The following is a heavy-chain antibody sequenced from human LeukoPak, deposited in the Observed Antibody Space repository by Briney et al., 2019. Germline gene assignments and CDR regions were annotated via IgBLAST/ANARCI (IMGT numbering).Heavy chain of an antibody. V-gene: IGHV3-23*01. CDR2: ISAGDVST. Sequence: PGGSLRLSCAVSGFTFNTYAMSWVRQAPGKGPEWVSSISAGDVSTSYADSVKGRFIISRDSSKNTLFLHMNTLRAEDTAIYYCAEDRTVGASYWYFDLWGRGTLVTVSS. CDR1: GFTFNTYA. J-gene: IGHJ2*01. D-gene: IGHD1-26*01. CDR3: AEDRTVGASYWYFDL.